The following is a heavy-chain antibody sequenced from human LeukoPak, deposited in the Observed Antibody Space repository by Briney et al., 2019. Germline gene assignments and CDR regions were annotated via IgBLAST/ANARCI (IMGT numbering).Heavy chain of an antibody. D-gene: IGHD4-11*01. CDR2: IYPGDSDT. CDR1: GYSFTSYW. V-gene: IGHV5-51*01. J-gene: IGHJ6*02. CDR3: ARQSGSDSNYYYYGMDV. Sequence: GESLKISCKGSGYSFTSYWIGSVRQMPGKGLEWMGIIYPGDSDTRYSPSFQGQVTISADKSISTAYLQWSSLKASDTAMYYCARQSGSDSNYYYYGMDVWGQGTTVTVSS.